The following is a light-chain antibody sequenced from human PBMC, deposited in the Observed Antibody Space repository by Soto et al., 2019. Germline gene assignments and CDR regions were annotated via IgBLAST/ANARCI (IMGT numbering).Light chain of an antibody. J-gene: IGLJ2*01. CDR2: YDS. Sequence: SYELTQPPSVSVAPGKTARITCGGNNIGSKSVHWYQQKPGQAPVLVIYYDSDRPSGIPERFSGSNSGNTATLTISRVEAGDEAANYCQVWDRSRAVVFGGGTKLTVL. CDR3: QVWDRSRAVV. CDR1: NIGSKS. V-gene: IGLV3-21*04.